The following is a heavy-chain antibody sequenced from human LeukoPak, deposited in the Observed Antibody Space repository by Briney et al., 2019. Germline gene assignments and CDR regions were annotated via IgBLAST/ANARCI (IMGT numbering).Heavy chain of an antibody. CDR3: ARMSLYCSSNSCHFDY. CDR2: MNPNSGNA. CDR1: GYTFTSYD. V-gene: IGHV1-8*01. D-gene: IGHD2-2*01. Sequence: GASVKVSCKASGYTFTSYDIKWVRQATGQGLEWMGWMNPNSGNAGYAQKFQGRVTMTRNTSISTAYMELSSLRSEDTAVYYCARMSLYCSSNSCHFDYWGQGTLVTVSS. J-gene: IGHJ4*02.